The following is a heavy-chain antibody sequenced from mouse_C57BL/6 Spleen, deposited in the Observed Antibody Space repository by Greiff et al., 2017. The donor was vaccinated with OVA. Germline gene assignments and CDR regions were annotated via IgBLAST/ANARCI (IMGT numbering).Heavy chain of an antibody. CDR2: IWRGGST. CDR1: GFSLTSYG. J-gene: IGHJ4*01. V-gene: IGHV2-5*01. CDR3: AKNSITTVVAPYAMDY. Sequence: VQLVESGPGLVQPSQSLSITCTVSGFSLTSYGVHWVRQSPGKGLEWLGVIWRGGSTDYNAAFMSRLSITKDNSKSQVFFKMNSLQADDTAIYYCAKNSITTVVAPYAMDYWGQGTSVTVSS. D-gene: IGHD1-1*01.